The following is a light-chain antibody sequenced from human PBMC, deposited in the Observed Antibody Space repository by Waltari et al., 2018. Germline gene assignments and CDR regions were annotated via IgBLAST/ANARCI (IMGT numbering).Light chain of an antibody. Sequence: EIVMTQSPATLSVSPGERATLSCRASQSVSSNLAWYQQKPGPAPRLLIYGASTRATGIPARFSGSGSGTECTLTISSLQSEDFAVYYCQQYNNWPPMYTFGQGTKLEIK. V-gene: IGKV3-15*01. CDR3: QQYNNWPPMYT. CDR2: GAS. CDR1: QSVSSN. J-gene: IGKJ2*01.